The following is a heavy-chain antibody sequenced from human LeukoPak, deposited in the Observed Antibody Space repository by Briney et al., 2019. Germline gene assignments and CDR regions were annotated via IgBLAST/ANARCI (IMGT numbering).Heavy chain of an antibody. CDR3: TREVSGSQDY. CDR1: GGSISSRSYY. Sequence: SETLSLTCTVSGGSISSRSYYWGWIRQPPGKGLVWIGSFYYSGSTYYNPSLKSRVTMSVDTSRNQFSLNLTSVTAADTAVYYCTREVSGSQDYWGQGTLVTVSS. CDR2: FYYSGST. J-gene: IGHJ4*02. V-gene: IGHV4-39*07. D-gene: IGHD3-22*01.